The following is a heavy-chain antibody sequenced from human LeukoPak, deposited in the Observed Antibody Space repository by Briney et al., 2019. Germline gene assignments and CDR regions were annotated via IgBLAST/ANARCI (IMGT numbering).Heavy chain of an antibody. D-gene: IGHD2-2*02. CDR3: ARDGLGYCSSTSCYTFDY. CDR1: GFTFSTHP. J-gene: IGHJ4*02. CDR2: ISSSSSYI. V-gene: IGHV3-21*01. Sequence: PGGSLRLSCTASGFTFSTHPMSWVRQAPGRGLEWVSSISSSSSYIYYADSVKGRFTISRDNAKNSLYLQMNSLRAEDTAVYYCARDGLGYCSSTSCYTFDYWGQGTLVTVSS.